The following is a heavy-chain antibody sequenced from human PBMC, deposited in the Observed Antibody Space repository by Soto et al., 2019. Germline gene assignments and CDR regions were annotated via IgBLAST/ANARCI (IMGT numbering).Heavy chain of an antibody. V-gene: IGHV3-30*18. D-gene: IGHD2-21*02. J-gene: IGHJ6*02. CDR2: ISYDGSNK. CDR1: GFTFSSYG. CDR3: AKDGSPQGGVVVTAFELYGGMDV. Sequence: GGSLRLSCAASGFTFSSYGMHWVRQAPGKGLEWVAVISYDGSNKYYADSVKGRFTISRDNSKNTLYLQMNSLRAEDTAVYYCAKDGSPQGGVVVTAFELYGGMDVWGQGTTVTVSS.